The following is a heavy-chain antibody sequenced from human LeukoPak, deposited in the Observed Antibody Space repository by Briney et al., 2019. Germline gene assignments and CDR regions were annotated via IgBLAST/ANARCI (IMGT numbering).Heavy chain of an antibody. CDR1: GGSFSGYY. J-gene: IGHJ5*02. CDR2: INHSGST. V-gene: IGHV4-34*01. CDR3: ARGVAGPSPEASIVVVPAAIRYWFDP. D-gene: IGHD2-2*02. Sequence: SETLSLTCAVYGGSFSGYYWSWIRQPPGKGLEWIGEINHSGSTNYNPALKSRGTISEDTSKNQFSLQLSSVPAADTAVYYCARGVAGPSPEASIVVVPAAIRYWFDPWGQGTLVTVSS.